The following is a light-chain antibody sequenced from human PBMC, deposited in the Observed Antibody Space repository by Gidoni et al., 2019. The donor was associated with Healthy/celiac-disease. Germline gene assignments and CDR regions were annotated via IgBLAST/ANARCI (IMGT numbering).Light chain of an antibody. CDR3: QQLNSYPPEVT. CDR1: QGISSY. CDR2: AAS. Sequence: DIQLTQSPSFLSASVGDRVTITCRASQGISSYLAWYQQKPGKAPKLLIYAASTLQSGVTSRFSGSGSGTEFTLTISSLQPEDFATYYCQQLNSYPPEVTFGQGTRLESK. J-gene: IGKJ5*01. V-gene: IGKV1-9*01.